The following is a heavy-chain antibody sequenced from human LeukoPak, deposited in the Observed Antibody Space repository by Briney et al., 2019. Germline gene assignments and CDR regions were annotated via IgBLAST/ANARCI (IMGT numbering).Heavy chain of an antibody. J-gene: IGHJ4*02. V-gene: IGHV4-59*01. CDR2: IYYSGST. Sequence: SETLSLTCTVSNGSISSDYWTWIRQPPGKGLEWIGYIYYSGSTRYNPSLESRATISLDTSRNQFSLKLTSMTAADTAVYYCARLTTRPGGIRPLIMDFWGQGTLVSVSS. D-gene: IGHD3-10*01. CDR3: ARLTTRPGGIRPLIMDF. CDR1: NGSISSDY.